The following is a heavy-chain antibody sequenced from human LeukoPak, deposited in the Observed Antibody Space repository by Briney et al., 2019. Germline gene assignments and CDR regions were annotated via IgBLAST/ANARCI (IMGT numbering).Heavy chain of an antibody. CDR1: GYTFTSYD. D-gene: IGHD6-13*01. Sequence: ASVKVSCKASGYTFTSYDINWVRQATGQGLEWMGGLEWMGWMNPNSGNTGYAQKFQGRVTMTRNTSISTAYMELSSLRSEDTAVYYCARGPGSSWYQKDYWGQGTLVTVSS. CDR3: ARGPGSSWYQKDY. V-gene: IGHV1-8*02. J-gene: IGHJ4*02. CDR2: MNPNSGNT.